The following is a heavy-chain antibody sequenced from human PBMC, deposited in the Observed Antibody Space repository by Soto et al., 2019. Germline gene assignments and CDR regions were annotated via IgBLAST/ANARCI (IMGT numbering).Heavy chain of an antibody. CDR2: IYSGGST. J-gene: IGHJ6*03. D-gene: IGHD2-15*01. Sequence: EVQLVESGGGLVQPGGSLRLSCAASGFTVSSNYMSWVRQAPGKGLEWVSVIYSGGSTYYADSVKGRFTISRDNSKNARYLQMYSLRAEDTAVYYCASIPHCSGGSCYPWDYYYYMDVWGKGTTVTVSS. V-gene: IGHV3-66*01. CDR1: GFTVSSNY. CDR3: ASIPHCSGGSCYPWDYYYYMDV.